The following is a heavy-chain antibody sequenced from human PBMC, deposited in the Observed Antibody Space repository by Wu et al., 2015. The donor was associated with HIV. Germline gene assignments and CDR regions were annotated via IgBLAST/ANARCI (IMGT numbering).Heavy chain of an antibody. Sequence: QVQLVQSGAEVKKPGASVKVSCKASGYTFTTYYIHWVRRAPGQGPEWMGVINPSENRVSYAQRFQGRVTMTRDTSTSTVYMELSSLRSEDTAVYFCANRNRIGNMEAFDIWGQGTKVIVSS. D-gene: IGHD1-1*01. CDR1: GYTFTTYY. V-gene: IGHV1-46*03. J-gene: IGHJ3*02. CDR2: INPSENRV. CDR3: ANRNRIGNMEAFDI.